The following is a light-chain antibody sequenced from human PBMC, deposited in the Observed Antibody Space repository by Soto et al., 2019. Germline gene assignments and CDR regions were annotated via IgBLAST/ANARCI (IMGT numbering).Light chain of an antibody. CDR2: SVS. Sequence: DIQMTQSSSSLSASIGDRVTITCRASETVTNNLNWYQQKPGKGPKVLIYSVSNLQSGVPSRFNGSGFGTEFTLTISSLQPEDFATYFCQQGYSTPYTFGQGTKLEIK. J-gene: IGKJ2*01. V-gene: IGKV1-39*01. CDR3: QQGYSTPYT. CDR1: ETVTNN.